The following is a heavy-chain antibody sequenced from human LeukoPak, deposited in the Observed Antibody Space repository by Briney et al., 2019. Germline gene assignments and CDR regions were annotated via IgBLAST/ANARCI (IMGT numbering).Heavy chain of an antibody. Sequence: PRRSLRLSCAASGFTFSSYAMHWVRQAPGKGLERVAVISYDGSNKYYADSVKGRFTISRDNSKNTLYLQMNSMRAEDTAVYYCARDSVLLWFGSPGYWGQGTLVTVSS. CDR2: ISYDGSNK. J-gene: IGHJ4*02. V-gene: IGHV3-30*04. CDR3: ARDSVLLWFGSPGY. D-gene: IGHD3-10*01. CDR1: GFTFSSYA.